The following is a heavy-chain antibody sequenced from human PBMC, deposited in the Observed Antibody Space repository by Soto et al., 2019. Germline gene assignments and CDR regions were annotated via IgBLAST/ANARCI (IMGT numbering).Heavy chain of an antibody. D-gene: IGHD5-18*01. CDR2: IYSGGST. Sequence: GGSLRLSCAASGFTVSSNYMSWVRQAPGKGLEWVSVIYSGGSTYYADSVKGRFTISRDNSKNTLYLQMNSLRAEDTAVYYCARIMVIPSAYFDYWGQGTLVTVSS. CDR1: GFTVSSNY. J-gene: IGHJ4*02. V-gene: IGHV3-66*01. CDR3: ARIMVIPSAYFDY.